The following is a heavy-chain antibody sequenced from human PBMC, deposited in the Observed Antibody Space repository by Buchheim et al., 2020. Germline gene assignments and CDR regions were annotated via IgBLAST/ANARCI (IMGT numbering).Heavy chain of an antibody. J-gene: IGHJ6*03. CDR3: TTDGGYYWNYAVGYYYMDV. Sequence: EVQLVESGGGLVKPGGSLRLSCAASGFSFTNAWMSWVRQAPGKGLEWVGCIKSKTDGGTTDYAAPVKGRFTISRDDSKNSLYLQMNSLKTEDTAVYYCTTDGGYYWNYAVGYYYMDVWGKGTT. D-gene: IGHD1-7*01. CDR1: GFSFTNAW. CDR2: IKSKTDGGTT. V-gene: IGHV3-15*01.